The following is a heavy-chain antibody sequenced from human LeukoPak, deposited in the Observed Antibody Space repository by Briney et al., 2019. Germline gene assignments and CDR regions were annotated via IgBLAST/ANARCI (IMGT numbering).Heavy chain of an antibody. CDR1: GFTFSSYE. J-gene: IGHJ4*02. CDR2: ISSSGSTI. Sequence: PGGSLRLSCAASGFTFSSYEMNWVRQAPGKGLEWVSYISSSGSTIYYADSVKGRFTISRDNAKNSLYLQMNSLRAEDTAVYYCARDGIVGATAFDYWGQGTLVTVSS. V-gene: IGHV3-48*03. CDR3: ARDGIVGATAFDY. D-gene: IGHD1-26*01.